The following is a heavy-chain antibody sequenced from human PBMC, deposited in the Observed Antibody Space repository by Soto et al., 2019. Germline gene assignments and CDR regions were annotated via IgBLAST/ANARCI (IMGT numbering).Heavy chain of an antibody. CDR1: GFTVSAKY. CDR3: ARDSGLIRENYGMDV. V-gene: IGHV3-53*01. J-gene: IGHJ6*02. D-gene: IGHD5-12*01. CDR2: IYRSGKI. Sequence: GSLRLSCAASGFTVSAKYLTWVRRAPGRGLEWVSVIYRSGKIYYPDSVRGRFTTSRDDSQNTFFLHMNTLRVEDTAVYYCARDSGLIRENYGMDVWGQGTTVTVSS.